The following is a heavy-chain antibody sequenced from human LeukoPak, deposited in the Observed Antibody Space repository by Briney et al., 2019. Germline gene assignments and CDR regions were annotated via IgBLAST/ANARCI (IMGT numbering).Heavy chain of an antibody. CDR1: GYTFTGYY. J-gene: IGHJ4*02. CDR3: ARGMYSYGYPDFDY. V-gene: IGHV1-2*02. Sequence: GASVKVSCKASGYTFTGYYMHWVRQAPGQGLEWMGWINPNSGGTNYAQKFQGRVTMTRDTSISTAYMELSSLRSEDTAVYYCARGMYSYGYPDFDYWGQGTLVTVSS. CDR2: INPNSGGT. D-gene: IGHD5-18*01.